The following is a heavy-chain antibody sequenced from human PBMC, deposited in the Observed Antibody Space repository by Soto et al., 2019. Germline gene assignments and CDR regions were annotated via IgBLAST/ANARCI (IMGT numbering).Heavy chain of an antibody. CDR3: ARDKQSVSSGWYLEYFDY. CDR2: IKQDGSEK. Sequence: GGSLRLSCAASGFTFSSYWMSWVRQAPGKGLEWVANIKQDGSEKYYVDSVKGRFTISRDNAKNSLYLQMNSLRAEDTAVYYCARDKQSVSSGWYLEYFDYWGQGTLVTVSA. D-gene: IGHD6-19*01. J-gene: IGHJ4*02. V-gene: IGHV3-7*01. CDR1: GFTFSSYW.